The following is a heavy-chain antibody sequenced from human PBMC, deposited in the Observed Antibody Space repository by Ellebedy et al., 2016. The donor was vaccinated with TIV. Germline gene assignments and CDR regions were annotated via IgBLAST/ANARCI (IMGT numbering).Heavy chain of an antibody. Sequence: AASVKVSCKASGGTFNNYALSWVRQAPGQGLEWMGGIIPIFGTATYAQNFQGRVTITADESTSTAYMELSSLRSEDTAVYYCATGYSGYDYGGPYCFDYWGQGTLVTVSS. CDR3: ATGYSGYDYGGPYCFDY. D-gene: IGHD5-12*01. CDR2: IIPIFGTA. V-gene: IGHV1-69*13. CDR1: GGTFNNYA. J-gene: IGHJ4*02.